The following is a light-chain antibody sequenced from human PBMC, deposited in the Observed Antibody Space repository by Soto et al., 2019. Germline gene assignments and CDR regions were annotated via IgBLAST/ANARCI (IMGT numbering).Light chain of an antibody. J-gene: IGKJ3*01. CDR3: QQYNNWPPIT. Sequence: EIVMTQSPATLSVSPGERATLSCRASQSVSGNLAWYQQKPGQAPRLLIYAASTRATGIPARFSGSGSGTEFTITISSLQSEDFAVYYCQQYNNWPPITVGPGTKVDIK. V-gene: IGKV3-15*01. CDR1: QSVSGN. CDR2: AAS.